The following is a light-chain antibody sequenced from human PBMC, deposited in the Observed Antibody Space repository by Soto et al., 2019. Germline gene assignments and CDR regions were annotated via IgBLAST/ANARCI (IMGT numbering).Light chain of an antibody. Sequence: DIQMTQSPSTLSASVGDRVTITCRASQSISSWLAWYQQTPGKAPKLLIYDASSLESGVPSRFSGSGSGTEFTLTISSLQPDDFATYYCQQYNSYWTFGQGTKGDIK. J-gene: IGKJ1*01. CDR3: QQYNSYWT. CDR2: DAS. V-gene: IGKV1-5*01. CDR1: QSISSW.